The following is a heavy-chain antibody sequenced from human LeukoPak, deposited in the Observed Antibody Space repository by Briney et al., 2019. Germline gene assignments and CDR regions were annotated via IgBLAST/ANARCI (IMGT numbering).Heavy chain of an antibody. CDR2: IYYSGST. V-gene: IGHV4-61*08. CDR1: DYSISSGYGYY. D-gene: IGHD3-10*01. J-gene: IGHJ5*02. CDR3: ARGGYYGSGNDFRFDP. Sequence: SETLSLTCTVSDYSISSGYGYYWGWIRQPPGKGLEWIGYIYYSGSTNYKPSLKSRVTISVDTSKNQFSLKLSSVTAADTAVYYCARGGYYGSGNDFRFDPWGQGTLVTVSS.